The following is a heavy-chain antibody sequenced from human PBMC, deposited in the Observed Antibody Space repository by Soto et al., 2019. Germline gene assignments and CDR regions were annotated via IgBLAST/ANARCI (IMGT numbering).Heavy chain of an antibody. CDR1: GPSFSGYY. V-gene: IGHV4-34*01. CDR2: NNHSGST. Sequence: PPETLSLTCAVYGPSFSGYYWTWIRQPPGTGLEWIGENNHSGSTNYNPSLKSRVTISVDTSKNQFSLKLTSVTAADTAVYYCARDKITGLFDYWGQGTLVTVSS. CDR3: ARDKITGLFDY. D-gene: IGHD2-8*02. J-gene: IGHJ4*02.